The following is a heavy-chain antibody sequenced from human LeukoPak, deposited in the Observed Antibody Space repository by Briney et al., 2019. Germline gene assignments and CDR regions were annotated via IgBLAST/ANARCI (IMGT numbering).Heavy chain of an antibody. Sequence: GGSLRLSCAASGFTFSSYSMNWVRQAPGKGLEGVSSISSSSSYIYYADSVKGRFTISTDNAKNSLYLQMNSLRAEDTAVYYCARDGSNGWYSGFDYWGQGTLVTVSS. D-gene: IGHD6-19*01. CDR1: GFTFSSYS. CDR2: ISSSSSYI. J-gene: IGHJ4*02. CDR3: ARDGSNGWYSGFDY. V-gene: IGHV3-21*01.